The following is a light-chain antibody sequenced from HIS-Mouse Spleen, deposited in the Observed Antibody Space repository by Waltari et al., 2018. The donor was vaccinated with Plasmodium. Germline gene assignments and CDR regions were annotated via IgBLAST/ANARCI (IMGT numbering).Light chain of an antibody. V-gene: IGLV3-10*01. CDR2: EDS. J-gene: IGLJ3*02. CDR1: ALPTKY. CDR3: YSTDSSGNHRV. Sequence: SYDLTQPHSVSVYPGQTARITCSGDALPTKYAYWYQQKSGPAPVLVLYEDSKRPSRIPERFSGSSSGTMATLTISGAQVEDEADYYCYSTDSSGNHRVFGGGTKLTVL.